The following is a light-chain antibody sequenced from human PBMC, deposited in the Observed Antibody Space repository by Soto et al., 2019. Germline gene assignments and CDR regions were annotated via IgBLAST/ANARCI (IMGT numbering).Light chain of an antibody. Sequence: EIVMTQSPATLSVSPGERVTLSCRASQSVSGHLAWYQQKPGQAPRLIISGASTRATGIPARFSGSGSGTEFTITISSLQSEDFAVYYCHQYLYWWTFGHGTKVEIK. J-gene: IGKJ1*01. CDR3: HQYLYWWT. CDR1: QSVSGH. CDR2: GAS. V-gene: IGKV3-15*01.